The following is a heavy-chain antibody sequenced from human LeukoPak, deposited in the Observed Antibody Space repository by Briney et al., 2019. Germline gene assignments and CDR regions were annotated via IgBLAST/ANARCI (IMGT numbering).Heavy chain of an antibody. CDR1: GDSISSGYYF. CDR3: ARENTSGTNWFDP. Sequence: PSETLSLTCTVSGDSISSGYYFWSWIRQPAGKGLEWIGRIYKNEDTNYNPSLKSRVTISVDTSKNHFSLKLTSVTAADAALYYCARENTSGTNWFDPWGQGTLVTVSS. CDR2: IYKNEDT. V-gene: IGHV4-61*02. D-gene: IGHD3-10*01. J-gene: IGHJ5*02.